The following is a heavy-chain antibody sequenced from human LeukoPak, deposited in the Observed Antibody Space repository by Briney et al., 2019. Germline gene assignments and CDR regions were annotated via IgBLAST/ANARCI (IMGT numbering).Heavy chain of an antibody. Sequence: GGSLRLPCVASGFTFSSTTMGWVRQAPGKGLEWVSAISGSGGSTYYADSVKGRFTISRDNSKNTLYLQMNSLRAEDTAVYYCARRVGDFDYWGQGTLVTVSS. J-gene: IGHJ4*02. D-gene: IGHD3-10*01. CDR1: GFTFSSTT. V-gene: IGHV3-23*01. CDR2: ISGSGGST. CDR3: ARRVGDFDY.